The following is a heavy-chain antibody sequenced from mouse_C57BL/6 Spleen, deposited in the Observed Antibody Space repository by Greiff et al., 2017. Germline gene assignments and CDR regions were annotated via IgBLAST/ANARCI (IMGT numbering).Heavy chain of an antibody. D-gene: IGHD1-1*01. CDR1: GYTFTSYW. CDR2: INPSNGGT. CDR3: ARDYYGSSYAMDY. V-gene: IGHV1-53*01. J-gene: IGHJ4*01. Sequence: VQLQQSGTELVKPGASVKLSCKASGYTFTSYWMHWVKQRPGQGLEWIGNINPSNGGTNYNEQFKSKATLTADKSSSTAYMQLSSLTSEDSAVYYCARDYYGSSYAMDYWGQGTPVTVSS.